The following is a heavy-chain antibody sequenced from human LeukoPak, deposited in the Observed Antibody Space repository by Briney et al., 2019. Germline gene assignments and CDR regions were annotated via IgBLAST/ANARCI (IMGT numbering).Heavy chain of an antibody. Sequence: PGGSLRLSCAASGFTFSSYAMSWVRQAPGKGLEWVSAISGSGGSTYYADSVKGRFTISRDNSKNTLYLQMNSLRAEDTAVYYCAINGRGDYLPGFFDYWGQGTLVTVSS. J-gene: IGHJ4*02. V-gene: IGHV3-23*01. CDR1: GFTFSSYA. D-gene: IGHD4-17*01. CDR3: AINGRGDYLPGFFDY. CDR2: ISGSGGST.